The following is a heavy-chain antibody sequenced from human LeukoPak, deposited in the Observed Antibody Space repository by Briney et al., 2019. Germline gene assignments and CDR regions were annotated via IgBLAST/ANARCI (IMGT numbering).Heavy chain of an antibody. CDR2: IYGGGDT. D-gene: IGHD3-22*01. CDR3: ARDSHKLNSSAYFYFFDY. J-gene: IGHJ4*02. Sequence: GGSLRLSCAASGFTVSSDYMGWVRQAPGKGLEYVSIIYGGGDTFYADSVKGRFTISRDNSKNTLYLQMNSLRAEDTAVYYCARDSHKLNSSAYFYFFDYWGQGTLVSVSS. CDR1: GFTVSSDY. V-gene: IGHV3-66*02.